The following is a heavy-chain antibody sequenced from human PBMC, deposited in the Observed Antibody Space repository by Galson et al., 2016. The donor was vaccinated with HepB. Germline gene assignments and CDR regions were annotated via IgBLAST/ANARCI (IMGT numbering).Heavy chain of an antibody. D-gene: IGHD6-19*01. CDR3: AKERGVAVPNRPLDS. CDR2: ISYDGRKK. J-gene: IGHJ5*01. V-gene: IGHV3-30*18. Sequence: SLRLSCAVSGFTFSNYGMHWVRQAPGKGLELVAVISYDGRKKYYADSVKGRFTISRDNLKNTLYLQMNSLRREDTAMYYCAKERGVAVPNRPLDSWGQGTLVTVSS. CDR1: GFTFSNYG.